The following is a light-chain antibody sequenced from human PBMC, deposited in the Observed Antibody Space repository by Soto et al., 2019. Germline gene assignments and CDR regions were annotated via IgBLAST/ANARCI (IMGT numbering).Light chain of an antibody. CDR3: WSYVDSYV. CDR1: SRDVGGHNY. V-gene: IGLV2-11*02. J-gene: IGLJ1*01. Sequence: QSALTQPRSVSGSPVQSVTISCTGTSRDVGGHNYVSWYQQYTGKSPKLMIYDVSKRPSGVPDRFSGSKSGNSASLTISGLQAEEGADYYCWSYVDSYVFGIGTKLHVL. CDR2: DVS.